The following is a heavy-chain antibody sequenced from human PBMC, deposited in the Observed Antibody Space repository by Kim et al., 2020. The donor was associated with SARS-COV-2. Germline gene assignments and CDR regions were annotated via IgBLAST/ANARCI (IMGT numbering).Heavy chain of an antibody. V-gene: IGHV1-69*13. J-gene: IGHJ4*02. D-gene: IGHD6-19*01. CDR3: AVHHPIAVAGRFQSGADY. CDR2: IIPIFGTA. CDR1: GGTFSSYA. Sequence: SVKVSCKASGGTFSSYAISWVRQAPGQGLEWMGGIIPIFGTANYAQKFQGRVTITADESTSTAYMELSSLRSEDTAVYYCAVHHPIAVAGRFQSGADYWGQGTLVTVSS.